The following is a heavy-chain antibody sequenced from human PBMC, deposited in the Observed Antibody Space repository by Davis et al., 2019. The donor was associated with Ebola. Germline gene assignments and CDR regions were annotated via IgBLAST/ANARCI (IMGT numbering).Heavy chain of an antibody. J-gene: IGHJ6*02. CDR2: IIPILGIA. Sequence: SVKVSCKASGYTFTSYGISWVRQAPGQGLEWMGRIIPILGIANYAQKFQGRVTITADKSTSTAYMELSSLRSDDTAVYYCARDKGYYYGMDVWGQGTTVIVSS. CDR1: GYTFTSYG. CDR3: ARDKGYYYGMDV. V-gene: IGHV1-69*04.